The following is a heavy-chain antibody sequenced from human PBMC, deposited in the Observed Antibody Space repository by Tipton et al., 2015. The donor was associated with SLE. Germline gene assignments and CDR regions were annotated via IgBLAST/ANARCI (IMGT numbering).Heavy chain of an antibody. J-gene: IGHJ2*01. CDR2: IYYSGST. V-gene: IGHV4-59*01. CDR3: ARDPSGKGRWYFDL. Sequence: TLSLTCTGSGGSISSYYWSWIRQPPGKGLEWIGYIYYSGSTNYNPSLKSRVTISVDTSKNQFSLKLSSVTAADTAVYYCARDPSGKGRWYFDLWGRGTLVTVSS. D-gene: IGHD4-23*01. CDR1: GGSISSYY.